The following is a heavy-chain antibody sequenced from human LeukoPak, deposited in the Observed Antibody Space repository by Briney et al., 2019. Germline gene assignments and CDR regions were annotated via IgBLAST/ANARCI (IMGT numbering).Heavy chain of an antibody. J-gene: IGHJ4*02. CDR1: GFTFSSYG. V-gene: IGHV3-30*02. CDR2: IRYDGSNK. CDR3: AKIPYDFWSGYTQFDY. Sequence: PGGSVRLSCAASGFTFSSYGMHWVRQAPGKGLEWVAFIRYDGSNKYYADSVKGRFTISRDNSKNTLYLQMNSLRAEDTAVYYCAKIPYDFWSGYTQFDYWGQGTLVTVSS. D-gene: IGHD3-3*01.